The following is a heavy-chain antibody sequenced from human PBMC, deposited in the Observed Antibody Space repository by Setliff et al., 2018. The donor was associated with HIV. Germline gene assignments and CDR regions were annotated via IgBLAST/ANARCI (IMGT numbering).Heavy chain of an antibody. Sequence: PGGSLRLSCAASGFTFSNYWMHWVRQAPGKGLEWVSRINSDGGISEHADAVKGRLTISRDNARNTLYLEMNSLRVEDTAVYYCVRVAGFSSSWFGYCGQGTLVTVSS. CDR1: GFTFSNYW. V-gene: IGHV3-74*03. CDR2: INSDGGIS. D-gene: IGHD6-13*01. CDR3: VRVAGFSSSWFGY. J-gene: IGHJ4*02.